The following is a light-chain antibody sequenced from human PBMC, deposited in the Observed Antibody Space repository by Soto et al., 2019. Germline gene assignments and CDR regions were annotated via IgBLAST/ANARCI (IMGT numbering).Light chain of an antibody. CDR2: GAS. Sequence: EIVLTQSPGTLSLSPGERAILTCRASQSVSSSYLAWYQQKPGQAPRLLIYGASSRATGIPDRFSGSGSGTDCTLTISRLEPDDFAVYYCQQYGSSPQTFGQGTNVDI. CDR3: QQYGSSPQT. J-gene: IGKJ1*01. CDR1: QSVSSSY. V-gene: IGKV3-20*01.